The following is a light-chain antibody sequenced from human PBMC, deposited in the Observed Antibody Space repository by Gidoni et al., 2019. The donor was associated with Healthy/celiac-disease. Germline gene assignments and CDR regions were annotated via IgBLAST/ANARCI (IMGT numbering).Light chain of an antibody. Sequence: DIVMTQSPDSLAVSLGARATINCKSSQSVLYSSNNKNYLAWYQQKPGQPPKLLIYWASTRESGVPDRFSGSGSGPDFTLTISSLQAEDVAVYYCQQYYSTPPAFGQGTKLEIK. CDR3: QQYYSTPPA. J-gene: IGKJ2*01. V-gene: IGKV4-1*01. CDR2: WAS. CDR1: QSVLYSSNNKNY.